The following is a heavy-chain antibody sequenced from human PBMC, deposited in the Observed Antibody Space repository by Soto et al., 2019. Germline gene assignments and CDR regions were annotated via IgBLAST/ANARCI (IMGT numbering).Heavy chain of an antibody. CDR2: IYYSGST. J-gene: IGHJ4*02. Sequence: SETLSLTCTVSGGSISSSSYYWGWIRQPPGKGLEWIGSIYYSGSTYYNPSHKSRVTISVDTSKNQFSLKLSSVTAADTAVYYCARVRQLAIDYWGQGTLVTVSS. CDR1: GGSISSSSYY. D-gene: IGHD6-13*01. CDR3: ARVRQLAIDY. V-gene: IGHV4-39*01.